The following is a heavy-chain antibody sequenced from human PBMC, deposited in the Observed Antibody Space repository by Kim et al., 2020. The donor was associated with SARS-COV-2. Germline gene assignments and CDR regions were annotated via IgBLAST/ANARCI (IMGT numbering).Heavy chain of an antibody. D-gene: IGHD6-13*01. V-gene: IGHV4-34*01. J-gene: IGHJ3*02. CDR3: ASLPGIAAAGTSFDI. Sequence: SETLSLTCAVYGGSFSGYYWSWIRQPPGKGLEWIGEINHSGSTNYNPSLKSRVTISVDTSKNQFSLKLSSVTAADTAVYYCASLPGIAAAGTSFDIWGQGTMVTVSS. CDR1: GGSFSGYY. CDR2: INHSGST.